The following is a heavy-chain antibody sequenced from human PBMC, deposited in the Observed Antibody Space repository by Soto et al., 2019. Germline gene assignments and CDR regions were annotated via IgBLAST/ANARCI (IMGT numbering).Heavy chain of an antibody. V-gene: IGHV3-30-3*01. CDR2: ISYDGSNK. D-gene: IGHD2-8*01. CDR1: GFTFSSYA. J-gene: IGHJ6*02. CDR3: ARESEDIVLKAHSYYYYYGMDV. Sequence: TGGSLRLSCAASGFTFSSYAMHWVRQAPGKGLEWVAVISYDGSNKYYADSVKGRFTISRDNSKNTLYLQMNSLRAEDTAVYYCARESEDIVLKAHSYYYYYGMDVWGQGTTVTVSS.